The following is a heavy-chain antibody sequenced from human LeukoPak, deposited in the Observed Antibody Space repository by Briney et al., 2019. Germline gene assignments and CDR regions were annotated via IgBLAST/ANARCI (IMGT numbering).Heavy chain of an antibody. CDR3: ARDIEQWLSEPSFDP. D-gene: IGHD6-19*01. Sequence: PSETLSLTCTVSGYSISSGYYWGWIRQPPGKGLEWIGSIYHSGSTYYNPSLKSRVTISVDTSKNQFPLKLSSVTAADTAVYYCARDIEQWLSEPSFDPWGQGTLVTVSS. CDR2: IYHSGST. CDR1: GYSISSGYY. J-gene: IGHJ5*02. V-gene: IGHV4-38-2*02.